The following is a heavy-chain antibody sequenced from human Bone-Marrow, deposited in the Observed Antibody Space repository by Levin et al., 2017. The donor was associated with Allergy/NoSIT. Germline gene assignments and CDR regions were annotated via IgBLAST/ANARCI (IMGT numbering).Heavy chain of an antibody. Sequence: GESLKISCKTSGYTFTNYGISWVRQAPGQGLEYMGWISGYNGNPDSAQKFQGRVTMTTDTSTSTAYMELRSLRSDDTAMYYCARRSRINTIRGDDAFDIWGQGTMVTVPS. CDR3: ARRSRINTIRGDDAFDI. D-gene: IGHD3-10*01. V-gene: IGHV1-18*01. CDR1: GYTFTNYG. J-gene: IGHJ3*02. CDR2: ISGYNGNP.